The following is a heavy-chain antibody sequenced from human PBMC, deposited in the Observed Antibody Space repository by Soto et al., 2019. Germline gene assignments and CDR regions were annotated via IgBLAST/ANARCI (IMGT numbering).Heavy chain of an antibody. V-gene: IGHV1-18*01. J-gene: IGHJ6*02. Sequence: QVQLVQSGAEVKKPGASVKVSCKASGYTFTSYGISWVRQAPGQGLEWMGWISAYNGNTNYAQKLQGRVTMTTDTSTSTAYRELRSLRSDDTAVYYCARVSYYYGSGSPYGMDVWGQGTTVTVSS. CDR3: ARVSYYYGSGSPYGMDV. D-gene: IGHD3-10*01. CDR1: GYTFTSYG. CDR2: ISAYNGNT.